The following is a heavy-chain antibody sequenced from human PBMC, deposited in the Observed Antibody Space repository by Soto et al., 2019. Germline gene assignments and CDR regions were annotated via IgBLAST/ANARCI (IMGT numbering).Heavy chain of an antibody. CDR1: GFTFDDYA. CDR3: AKDIFATLPGNWFAP. V-gene: IGHV3-9*01. D-gene: IGHD1-26*01. J-gene: IGHJ5*02. Sequence: EVQLVESGGGLVQPGRSLRLSCAASGFTFDDYAMHWVRQAPGKGLEWVSGISWNSGSIGYADSVKGRFTISRDNAKNSLYLQMNSLRAEDTALYYCAKDIFATLPGNWFAPWGQGTLVTGSS. CDR2: ISWNSGSI.